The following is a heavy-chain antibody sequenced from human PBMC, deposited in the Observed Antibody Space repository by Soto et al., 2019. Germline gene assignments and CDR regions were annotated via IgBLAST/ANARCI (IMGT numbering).Heavy chain of an antibody. V-gene: IGHV1-69*10. D-gene: IGHD3-22*01. CDR3: ARERSRYDRSGYYRPDY. Sequence: ASVKVSCKASGDTFSSYAISWVRQAPGQGLEWMGGIIPILGTPNYAQKFQGRVTITADKSTSTAYMELSSLRSEDTAVYYCARERSRYDRSGYYRPDYWGQGTLVTVSS. J-gene: IGHJ4*02. CDR2: IIPILGTP. CDR1: GDTFSSYA.